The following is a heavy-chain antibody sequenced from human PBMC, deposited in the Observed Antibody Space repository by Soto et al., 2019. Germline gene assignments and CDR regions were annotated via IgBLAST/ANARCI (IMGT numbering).Heavy chain of an antibody. V-gene: IGHV3-15*07. CDR3: TTDLTGPTQIPGTNWFDP. J-gene: IGHJ5*02. Sequence: EVQLVESGGGLVKPGGSLRLSCAASGFTFSNAWMNWVRQAPGKGLEWVGRIKSKTDGGTTDYAAPVKGRFTISRDDSKNTLYLQMNSLKTEDTAVYYCTTDLTGPTQIPGTNWFDPWGQGTLVTVSS. CDR1: GFTFSNAW. D-gene: IGHD1-20*01. CDR2: IKSKTDGGTT.